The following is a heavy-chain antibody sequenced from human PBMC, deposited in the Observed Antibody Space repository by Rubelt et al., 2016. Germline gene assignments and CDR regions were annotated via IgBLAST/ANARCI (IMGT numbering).Heavy chain of an antibody. CDR2: MRYNGNNK. Sequence: GFSFSSYGMHWVRQAPGKGLEGVAFMRYNGNNKYYVDSVKGRFTISRDNSKNTLYLQMNSLRAEDTAVYYCANIERVGATYWGHDAFDIWGQGTMVTVSS. J-gene: IGHJ3*02. D-gene: IGHD1-26*01. V-gene: IGHV3-30*02. CDR3: ANIERVGATYWGHDAFDI. CDR1: GFSFSSYG.